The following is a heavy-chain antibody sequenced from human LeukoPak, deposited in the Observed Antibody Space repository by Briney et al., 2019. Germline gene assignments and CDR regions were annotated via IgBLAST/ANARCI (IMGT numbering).Heavy chain of an antibody. CDR2: IKQDGSEK. J-gene: IGHJ6*03. CDR3: ARERYCSGGSCYPYYYYYYYMDV. Sequence: ETLSLTCTVSGGSISNNGYAWGWVRQAPGKGLEWVANIKQDGSEKYYVDSVKGRFTISRDNAKNSLYLQMNSLRAEDTAVYYCARERYCSGGSCYPYYYYYYYMDVWGKGTTVTVSS. CDR1: GGSISNNG. V-gene: IGHV3-7*01. D-gene: IGHD2-15*01.